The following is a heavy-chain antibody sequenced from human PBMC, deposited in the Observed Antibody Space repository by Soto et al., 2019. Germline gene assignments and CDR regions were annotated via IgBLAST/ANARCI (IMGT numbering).Heavy chain of an antibody. V-gene: IGHV3-73*01. CDR3: SNLDGHNIGK. CDR1: GFTFTGSA. D-gene: IGHD2-15*01. CDR2: IRDRTNNYAT. Sequence: GSLRRSCAAAGFTFTGSAMHWVRQASGKGLGWVGRIRDRTNNYATAYAASVKGRFTISRDDSKNTTYLQMNSLKTEDTAVYYCSNLDGHNIGKWGQGTLVTVSS. J-gene: IGHJ4*02.